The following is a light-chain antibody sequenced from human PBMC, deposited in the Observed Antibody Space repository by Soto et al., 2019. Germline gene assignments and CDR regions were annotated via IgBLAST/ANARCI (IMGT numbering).Light chain of an antibody. CDR3: CSYAGSSTWV. CDR1: SSDIGSYNL. J-gene: IGLJ3*02. Sequence: QSALTQPASVSGSPGQSITISCTGTSSDIGSYNLVSWYQQYPGKAPKLMIYDDSKRPSGVSNRFSGSKSGNTASLTISGLQAEDEADYYCCSYAGSSTWVFGGGTKLTVL. CDR2: DDS. V-gene: IGLV2-23*01.